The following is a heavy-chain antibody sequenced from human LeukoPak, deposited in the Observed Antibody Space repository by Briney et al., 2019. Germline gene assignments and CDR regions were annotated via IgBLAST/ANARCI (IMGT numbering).Heavy chain of an antibody. D-gene: IGHD2-21*01. CDR2: IIPIFGTA. CDR3: ASFNACGGNCYSSPDYFDY. CDR1: GGTFSSYA. Sequence: SVKVSCKASGGTFSSYAISWVRQAPGQGLEWMGGIIPIFGTANYAQKFQGRVTITADESTSTAYMELSSLRSEDTAVYYCASFNACGGNCYSSPDYFDYWGQGTLVTVSS. V-gene: IGHV1-69*13. J-gene: IGHJ4*02.